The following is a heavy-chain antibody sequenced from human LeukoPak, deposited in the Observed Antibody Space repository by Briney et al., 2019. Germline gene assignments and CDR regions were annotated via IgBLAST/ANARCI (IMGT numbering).Heavy chain of an antibody. CDR1: GYTCNNHY. CDR3: ARQGTYSSAIGMGY. Sequence: ASVKVSCKASGYTCNNHYMYWVRQAPGQGLEWMGVINPSGGSTSYAQKFQGRVTMTRDTSTRTVYMEVNSLRSEDTAVYYCARQGTYSSAIGMGYWGQGTLVTASS. J-gene: IGHJ4*02. D-gene: IGHD6-19*01. CDR2: INPSGGST. V-gene: IGHV1-46*02.